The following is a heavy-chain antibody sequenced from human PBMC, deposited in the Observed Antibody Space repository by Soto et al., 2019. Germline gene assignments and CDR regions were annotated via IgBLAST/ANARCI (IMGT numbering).Heavy chain of an antibody. CDR1: GFTFITYA. V-gene: IGHV3-23*01. D-gene: IGHD6-19*01. CDR2: ISGSGDST. CDR3: AKERSSGWSLDY. Sequence: PGGSLRLSCAASGFTFITYAMNWVRQAPGKGLEWVSGISGSGDSTYYADSVKGRFTVSRDNSKNTLYLQMNSLRAEDTAVFYCAKERSSGWSLDYWGQGTLVTVSS. J-gene: IGHJ4*02.